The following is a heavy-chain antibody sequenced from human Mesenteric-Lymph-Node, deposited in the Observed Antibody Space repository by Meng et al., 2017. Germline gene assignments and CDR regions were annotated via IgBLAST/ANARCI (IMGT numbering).Heavy chain of an antibody. V-gene: IGHV3-23*01. Sequence: GGSLRLSCAASGFTFSSYAMSWVRQAPGKGLEWVSAITGSATNTYYADSVKGRFTISRDNSKNTVDLQMNSLRAEDTAVYYCVKGGRLQLDDGWGQGTLVTVSS. CDR3: VKGGRLQLDDG. CDR1: GFTFSSYA. CDR2: ITGSATNT. D-gene: IGHD6-13*01. J-gene: IGHJ1*01.